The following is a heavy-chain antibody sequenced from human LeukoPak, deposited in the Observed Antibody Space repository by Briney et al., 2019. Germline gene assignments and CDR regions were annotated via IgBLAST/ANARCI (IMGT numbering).Heavy chain of an antibody. CDR3: ARSVAVANDYYYYGMDV. CDR1: GFTFRSYV. Sequence: RGSLKLSCAASGFTFRSYVMHWVRQAPGKGLEYVSAISSNGGRTYYANSVKGRLTISRDNSKNTLYLQMGSLRAEDMAVYYCARSVAVANDYYYYGMDVWGQGTTVTVSS. D-gene: IGHD6-19*01. CDR2: ISSNGGRT. V-gene: IGHV3-64*01. J-gene: IGHJ6*02.